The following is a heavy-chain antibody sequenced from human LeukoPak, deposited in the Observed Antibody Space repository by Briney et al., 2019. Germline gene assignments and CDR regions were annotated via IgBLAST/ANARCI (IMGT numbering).Heavy chain of an antibody. Sequence: GSLRLSCAASGFTFSSYWMSWVRQPPGRGLEWIGEIYHNGNTNYNPSLKSRVTISVDKSKNQFSLKLSSVTAADTAVYYCARDVGTEGLYYFDCWGQGTLVTVSS. V-gene: IGHV4-4*02. CDR3: ARDVGTEGLYYFDC. CDR2: IYHNGNT. CDR1: GFTFSSYW. D-gene: IGHD1-14*01. J-gene: IGHJ4*02.